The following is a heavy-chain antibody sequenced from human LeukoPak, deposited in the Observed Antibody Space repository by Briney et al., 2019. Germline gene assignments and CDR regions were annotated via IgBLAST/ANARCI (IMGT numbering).Heavy chain of an antibody. D-gene: IGHD6-13*01. CDR3: ARDAFQGSSWSNWFDS. J-gene: IGHJ5*01. V-gene: IGHV1-18*01. CDR2: INADTGST. CDR1: GYTFNTNG. Sequence: ASVKVSCKASGYTFNTNGLNWVRQAPGQGLQWMGWINADTGSTNYAQIFQGRVTMTTDTSTSTAYLELTSLTSDDTAICYCARDAFQGSSWSNWFDSWGQGTLVIVSS.